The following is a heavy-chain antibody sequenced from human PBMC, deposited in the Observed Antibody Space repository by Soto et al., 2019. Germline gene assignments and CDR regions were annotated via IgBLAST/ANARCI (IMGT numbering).Heavy chain of an antibody. Sequence: EVQLVESGGGLIQPGGSLRLSCAASGFTVSSNYMSWVRQAPGKGLEWVSDIRSSGGSTYYADSVKGRFTISRDDSKNTVYLQMSSLTAEDTAVYYCANGPHNSYGTSWYAHWGQGTLVTASS. CDR1: GFTVSSNY. D-gene: IGHD2-2*01. J-gene: IGHJ4*02. CDR2: IRSSGGST. CDR3: ANGPHNSYGTSWYAH. V-gene: IGHV3-53*01.